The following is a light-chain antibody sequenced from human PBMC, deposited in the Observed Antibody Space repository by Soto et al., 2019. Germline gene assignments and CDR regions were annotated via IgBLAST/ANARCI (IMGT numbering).Light chain of an antibody. V-gene: IGKV3-20*01. CDR3: QQNGRSGT. J-gene: IGKJ1*01. CDR1: QSIGSL. Sequence: EIVLTQSPGTLSLSPGERATLSCRASQSIGSLLGWYQQKPGQAPRLLIYGASNRATGIPDRFSGSGSGTDFTITIRGLEHAEFDVYYWQQNGRSGTFGQGTKVDIK. CDR2: GAS.